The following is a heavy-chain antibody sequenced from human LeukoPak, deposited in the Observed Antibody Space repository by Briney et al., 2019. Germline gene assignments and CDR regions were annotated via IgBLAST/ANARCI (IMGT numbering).Heavy chain of an antibody. CDR3: AKGGGLDY. J-gene: IGHJ4*02. D-gene: IGHD3-10*01. CDR1: GFTFSSYG. Sequence: EGSLRLSCAASGFTFSSYGMHWVRQAPGKGLEWVAVISYDGSNKYYADSVKGRFTISRDNSKNTLYLQMNSLRAEDTAVYYCAKGGGLDYWGQGTLVTVSS. V-gene: IGHV3-30*18. CDR2: ISYDGSNK.